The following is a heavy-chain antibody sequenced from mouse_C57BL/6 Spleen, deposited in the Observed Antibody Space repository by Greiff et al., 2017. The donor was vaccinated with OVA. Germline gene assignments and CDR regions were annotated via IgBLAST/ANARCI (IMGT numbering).Heavy chain of an antibody. CDR3: ASQDRVSIYYDYDYAMDY. J-gene: IGHJ4*01. Sequence: EVKLMESGPELVKPGASVKISCKASGYSFTGYYMNWVKQSPEKSLEWIGEINPSTGGTTYNQKFKAKATLTVDKSSSTAYMQLKSLTSEDSAVYYCASQDRVSIYYDYDYAMDYWGQGTSVTVSS. V-gene: IGHV1-42*01. CDR2: INPSTGGT. D-gene: IGHD2-4*01. CDR1: GYSFTGYY.